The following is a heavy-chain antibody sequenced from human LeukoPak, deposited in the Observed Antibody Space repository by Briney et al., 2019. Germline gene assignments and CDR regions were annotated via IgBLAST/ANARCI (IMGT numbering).Heavy chain of an antibody. CDR1: GFSFSSYG. CDR3: AKDRGFGVFFQYYFDY. J-gene: IGHJ4*02. CDR2: ISYDGSNK. V-gene: IGHV3-30*18. Sequence: QPGRSLRLSCAASGFSFSSYGMHWVRQAPGKGLEWVAVISYDGSNKYYADSVKGRFTISRDNSKNTLYVQMNSLRAEDTAVYYCAKDRGFGVFFQYYFDYWGQGTLVTVSS. D-gene: IGHD3-10*01.